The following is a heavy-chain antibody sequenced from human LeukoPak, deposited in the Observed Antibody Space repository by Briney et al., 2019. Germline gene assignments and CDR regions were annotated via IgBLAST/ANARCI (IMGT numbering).Heavy chain of an antibody. J-gene: IGHJ6*03. V-gene: IGHV3-30*02. CDR2: VRYDGSDK. CDR1: GFTFSSYG. CDR3: AKGAGYGDLGYFYYMDV. Sequence: GGSLRLSCAASGFTFSSYGMHWVRQAPGKGLEWVAFVRYDGSDKYYVDSVKGRFTISRDNSRNTLYLQMNSLRAEDTAVYYCAKGAGYGDLGYFYYMDVWGKGTTVTVSS. D-gene: IGHD4-17*01.